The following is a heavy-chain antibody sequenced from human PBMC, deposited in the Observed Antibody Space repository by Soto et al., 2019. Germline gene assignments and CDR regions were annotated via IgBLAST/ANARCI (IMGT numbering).Heavy chain of an antibody. Sequence: EVQLLDSGGGLVQPGGSLRLSCAASGFTFSAYAIGWVRQAPGKGLEWVSTIHDDGSATHYPDSVKGRFTISRDDSKNTLYAQMTSLRADDTAVYYCTKFEGRPMEYWYLGFRGRGTVVTVSS. V-gene: IGHV3-23*01. CDR2: IHDDGSAT. J-gene: IGHJ2*01. CDR3: TKFEGRPMEYWYLGF. D-gene: IGHD1-1*01. CDR1: GFTFSAYA.